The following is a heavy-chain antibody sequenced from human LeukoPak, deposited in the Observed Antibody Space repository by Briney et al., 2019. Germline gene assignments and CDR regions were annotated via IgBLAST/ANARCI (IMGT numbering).Heavy chain of an antibody. CDR2: ISGSGGGT. V-gene: IGHV3-23*01. Sequence: PGRSLRLSCAASGFTFSSYVMSWVRQAPGKRPEWVSGISGSGGGTYYADSVKGRFTISRDNSKNTLYLQMNSLRAEDTAVYYCAKGVSGSTYYYGMDVWGQGTTVTVSS. D-gene: IGHD3-22*01. CDR1: GFTFSSYV. J-gene: IGHJ6*02. CDR3: AKGVSGSTYYYGMDV.